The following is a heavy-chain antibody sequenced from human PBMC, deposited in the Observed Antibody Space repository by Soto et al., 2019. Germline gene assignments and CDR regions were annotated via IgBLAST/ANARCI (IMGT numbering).Heavy chain of an antibody. J-gene: IGHJ6*02. CDR3: AKDIGSGSFWVGMDV. Sequence: GGSLRLSCAASGFTFGDHAMHWVRQAPGKGLEWVSGISWNSGTIGYADSVKGRFTISRDNAKNSLYLQMNSLAAKDTALYYCAKDIGSGSFWVGMDVWGQGTTVTVSS. CDR2: ISWNSGTI. D-gene: IGHD1-26*01. CDR1: GFTFGDHA. V-gene: IGHV3-9*01.